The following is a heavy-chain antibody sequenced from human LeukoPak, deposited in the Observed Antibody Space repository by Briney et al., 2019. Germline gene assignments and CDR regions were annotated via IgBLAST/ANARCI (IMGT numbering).Heavy chain of an antibody. Sequence: GGSLRLSCAASGFRFSNYGMNWVRQAPGKGLEWVSSISSSSSYIYYADSVKGRFTISRDNAKNSLYLQMNSLRAEDTAVYYCARGYSSSWFDYWGQGTLVTVSS. CDR2: ISSSSSYI. V-gene: IGHV3-21*01. CDR1: GFRFSNYG. D-gene: IGHD6-13*01. J-gene: IGHJ4*02. CDR3: ARGYSSSWFDY.